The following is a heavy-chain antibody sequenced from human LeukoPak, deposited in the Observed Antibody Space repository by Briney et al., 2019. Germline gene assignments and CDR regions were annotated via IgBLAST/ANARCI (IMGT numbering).Heavy chain of an antibody. D-gene: IGHD3-10*01. CDR1: GFTFSSYA. CDR2: ISYDGSNK. CDR3: ARDSTRGVVDI. V-gene: IGHV3-30-3*01. Sequence: PGRSLRLSCAASGFTFSSYAMHWVRQAPGKVLEWVAVISYDGSNKYYADSVKGRFTISRDNSKNTLYLQMNSLRAEDTAVYYCARDSTRGVVDIWGQGTMVTVSS. J-gene: IGHJ3*02.